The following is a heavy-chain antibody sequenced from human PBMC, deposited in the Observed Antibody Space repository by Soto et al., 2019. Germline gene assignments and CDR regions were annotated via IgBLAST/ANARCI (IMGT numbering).Heavy chain of an antibody. CDR2: IIPIFGTA. Sequence: QVQLVQSGAEVKKPGSSVKVSCKASGGTFSSYAISWVRQAPGQGLEWMGGIIPIFGTANYAQKFQGRVTMTADESTSTAYMELSSLRSEDTAVYYCARELVVVVAATPNYYYYYGMDVWGQGTTVTVSS. J-gene: IGHJ6*02. V-gene: IGHV1-69*01. CDR1: GGTFSSYA. D-gene: IGHD2-15*01. CDR3: ARELVVVVAATPNYYYYYGMDV.